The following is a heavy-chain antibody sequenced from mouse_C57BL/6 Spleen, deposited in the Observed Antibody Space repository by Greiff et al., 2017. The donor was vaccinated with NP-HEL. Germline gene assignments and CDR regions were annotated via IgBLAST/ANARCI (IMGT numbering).Heavy chain of an antibody. D-gene: IGHD4-1*01. V-gene: IGHV1-53*01. J-gene: IGHJ4*01. Sequence: QVQLKQPGAELVKPGASVKLSCKASGYTFTSYWMHWVKQRPGQGLEWIGNINPSNGGTNYNEKFKSKATLTVDKSSSTAYMQLSSLTSEDSAVYYCARGRELGRGAMDYWGQGTSVTVSS. CDR1: GYTFTSYW. CDR3: ARGRELGRGAMDY. CDR2: INPSNGGT.